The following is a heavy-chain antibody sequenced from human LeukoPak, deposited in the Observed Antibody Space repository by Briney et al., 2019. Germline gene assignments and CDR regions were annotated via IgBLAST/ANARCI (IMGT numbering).Heavy chain of an antibody. Sequence: GRSLRLSCAASGFTFDDYAMHWVRQAPGKSLEWVSGISWNSGSIGYADSVKGRFTISRDNAKNSLYLQMNSLRAEDTALYYCAKGNYDFWSGPVYWGQGTLVTVSS. CDR2: ISWNSGSI. J-gene: IGHJ4*02. CDR3: AKGNYDFWSGPVY. CDR1: GFTFDDYA. D-gene: IGHD3-3*01. V-gene: IGHV3-9*01.